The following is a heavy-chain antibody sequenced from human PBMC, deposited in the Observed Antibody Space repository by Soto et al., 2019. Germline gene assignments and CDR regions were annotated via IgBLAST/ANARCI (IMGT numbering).Heavy chain of an antibody. Sequence: ASVKVSCKASGYTFTSYAMHWVRQAPGQRLEWMGWINAGNGNTKYSQKFQGRVTITRDASASTAYMELSSLRSEDTAVYYCARGLGLYYFDYWGQGTLVTVSS. CDR2: INAGNGNT. V-gene: IGHV1-3*01. CDR1: GYTFTSYA. CDR3: ARGLGLYYFDY. D-gene: IGHD1-26*01. J-gene: IGHJ4*02.